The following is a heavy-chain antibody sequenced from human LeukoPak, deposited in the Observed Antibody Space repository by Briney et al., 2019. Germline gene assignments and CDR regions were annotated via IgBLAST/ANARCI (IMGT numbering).Heavy chain of an antibody. V-gene: IGHV3-48*01. CDR3: ARAVAGLRHFDY. Sequence: GGSLRLSCAASGFTFSTYSMNWVRQAPGKGLEWVSYIGSSDTTIYYADSVKGRFTISRDNAKNSLYLQMNSLRAEDTAVYYRARAVAGLRHFDYWGQGTLVTVSS. CDR2: IGSSDTTI. CDR1: GFTFSTYS. D-gene: IGHD6-19*01. J-gene: IGHJ4*02.